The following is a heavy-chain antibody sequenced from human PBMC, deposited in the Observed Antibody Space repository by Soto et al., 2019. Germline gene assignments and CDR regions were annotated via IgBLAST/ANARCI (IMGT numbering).Heavy chain of an antibody. V-gene: IGHV1-8*01. J-gene: IGHJ6*02. Sequence: GASVKVSWKASGYTFTSYDINWVRQATGQGLEWMGWMNPNSGNTGYAQKFQGRVTMTRNTSISTAYMELSSLRSEDTAVYYCARVADGLDTAMVFARYGMSVWGQGTTVTVSS. CDR1: GYTFTSYD. CDR3: ARVADGLDTAMVFARYGMSV. CDR2: MNPNSGNT. D-gene: IGHD5-18*01.